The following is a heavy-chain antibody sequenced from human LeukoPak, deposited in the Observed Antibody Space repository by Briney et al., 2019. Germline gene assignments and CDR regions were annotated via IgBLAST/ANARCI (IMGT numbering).Heavy chain of an antibody. CDR2: INPNSGGT. CDR1: GYTFTGYY. D-gene: IGHD2-21*01. Sequence: ASVKVSCKASGYTFTGYYMHWVRQAPGQGPEWMGWINPNSGGTNYAQKFQGRVTMTRDTSISTAYMELSRLRSDDTAVYYCARESAYCGGDCYSTPFDYWGQGTLVTVSS. V-gene: IGHV1-2*02. CDR3: ARESAYCGGDCYSTPFDY. J-gene: IGHJ4*02.